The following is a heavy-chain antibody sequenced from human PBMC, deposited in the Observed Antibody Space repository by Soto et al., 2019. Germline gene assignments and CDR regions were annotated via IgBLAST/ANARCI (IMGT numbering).Heavy chain of an antibody. J-gene: IGHJ4*02. Sequence: KTSETLSLTCTVSGGSISSGAYYWSWFRQPPGKGLEWIGYIYYTGSTHYNPSLKNRVTISVDTSKNHFSLNLSSVTAADTAVYFCARALNYGSGLDHWGQGTLVTVSS. CDR3: ARALNYGSGLDH. CDR2: IYYTGST. V-gene: IGHV4-31*03. D-gene: IGHD3-10*01. CDR1: GGSISSGAYY.